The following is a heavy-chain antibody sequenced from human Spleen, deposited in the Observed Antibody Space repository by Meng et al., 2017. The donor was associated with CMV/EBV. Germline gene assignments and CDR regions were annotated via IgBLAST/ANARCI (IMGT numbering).Heavy chain of an antibody. Sequence: GGSLRLSCAASGFIFSDHYMDWVRQAPGKGLEWVGRSRNKANRYTTEYAASVKGRFTISRDESKNSLYLQMNSLKTEDTAVFYCAKQGYCSSTTCHANFDYWGQGTLVTVSS. V-gene: IGHV3-72*01. D-gene: IGHD2-2*01. CDR2: SRNKANRYTT. CDR3: AKQGYCSSTTCHANFDY. J-gene: IGHJ4*02. CDR1: GFIFSDHY.